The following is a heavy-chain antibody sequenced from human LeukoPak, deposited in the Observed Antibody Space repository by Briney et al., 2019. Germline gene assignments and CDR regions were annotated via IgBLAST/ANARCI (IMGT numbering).Heavy chain of an antibody. CDR1: GFTFTNYW. V-gene: IGHV3-74*01. CDR3: TRDPTSSAKQGAFDI. J-gene: IGHJ3*02. Sequence: GSLRLSCVVSGFTFTNYWMVWVRQVPGEGLVCVAHISIDGSSTIYADSVRGRFTISRDNAKNTVFLQMNSLRADDTGVYYCTRDPTSSAKQGAFDIWGQGTMVTVSS. D-gene: IGHD1/OR15-1a*01. CDR2: ISIDGSST.